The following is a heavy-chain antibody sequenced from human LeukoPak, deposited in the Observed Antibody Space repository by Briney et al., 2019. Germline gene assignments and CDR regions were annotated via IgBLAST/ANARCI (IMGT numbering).Heavy chain of an antibody. CDR3: ARGSDILRGTPFDY. CDR1: GGSIRSRSYY. D-gene: IGHD1-14*01. Sequence: PSETLSLTCTVSGGSIRSRSYYWGWIRQPPGKGLEWIGSIYYTGSTYYNPSLKSRVTISLDMSKNHFSLKLSSVTAADTAVYYCARGSDILRGTPFDYWGQGTLVTVSS. V-gene: IGHV4-39*07. CDR2: IYYTGST. J-gene: IGHJ4*02.